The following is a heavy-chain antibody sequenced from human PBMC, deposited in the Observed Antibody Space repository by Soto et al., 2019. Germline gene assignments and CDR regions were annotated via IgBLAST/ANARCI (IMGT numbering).Heavy chain of an antibody. Sequence: ASVKVSCKASGYTFTNYAMHWVRQAPGQRLEWMGWINAGNGNTKYSQKFQGRVTITRDTSASTAYMELSSLRSEDTAVYYCARGPFYDILTGYYSLLNYWGQGTLVTVSS. CDR1: GYTFTNYA. CDR2: INAGNGNT. V-gene: IGHV1-3*01. D-gene: IGHD3-9*01. CDR3: ARGPFYDILTGYYSLLNY. J-gene: IGHJ4*02.